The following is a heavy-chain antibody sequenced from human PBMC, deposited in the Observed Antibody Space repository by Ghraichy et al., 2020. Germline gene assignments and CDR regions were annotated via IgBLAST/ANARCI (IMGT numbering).Heavy chain of an antibody. Sequence: GGSLRLSCAASGFTVSSNYMSWVRQAPGKGLEWVSVIYSGGSTYYADSVKGRFTISRDNSKNTLYLQMNSLRAEDTAVYYCASFSSSSWFRYAFDIWGQGTMVTVSS. V-gene: IGHV3-53*01. D-gene: IGHD6-13*01. J-gene: IGHJ3*02. CDR3: ASFSSSSWFRYAFDI. CDR2: IYSGGST. CDR1: GFTVSSNY.